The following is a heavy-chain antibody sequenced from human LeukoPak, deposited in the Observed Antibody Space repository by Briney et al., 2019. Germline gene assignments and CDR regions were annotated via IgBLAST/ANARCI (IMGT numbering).Heavy chain of an antibody. D-gene: IGHD5-18*01. J-gene: IGHJ5*02. Sequence: GGSLRLSCAASGFTFSSYWMSWVRQAPGKGLEWVANIKQDGSEKYYVDSVKGRFTISRGNAKNSLYLQMNSLRAEDTAVYYCARDSVGYSYGTNWFDPWGQGTLVTVSS. CDR2: IKQDGSEK. V-gene: IGHV3-7*01. CDR1: GFTFSSYW. CDR3: ARDSVGYSYGTNWFDP.